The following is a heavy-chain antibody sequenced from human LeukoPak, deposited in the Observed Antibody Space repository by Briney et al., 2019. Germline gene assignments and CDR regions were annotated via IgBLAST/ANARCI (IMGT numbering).Heavy chain of an antibody. CDR2: ISAYNGNT. D-gene: IGHD1-7*01. CDR1: GYTFTSYG. V-gene: IGHV1-18*01. J-gene: IGHJ6*02. CDR3: ARDWAAGTTVYYYGMDV. Sequence: ASVKVSCKASGYTFTSYGISRVRQAPGQGLEWMGWISAYNGNTNYAQKLQGRVTMTTDTSTSTAYMELRSLRSDDTAVYYCARDWAAGTTVYYYGMDVWGQGTTVTVSS.